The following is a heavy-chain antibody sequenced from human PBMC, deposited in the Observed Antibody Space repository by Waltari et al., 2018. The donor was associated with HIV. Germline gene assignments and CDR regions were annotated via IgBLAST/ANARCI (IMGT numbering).Heavy chain of an antibody. V-gene: IGHV1-69*01. J-gene: IGHJ6*02. Sequence: QVQIVQSGAEVKKPGSSVKVSCEASGGSCRNSAVSWVRQVAGQGLEWLGGVIPIFGSPDYSQKFHGRLTIVADESINTAYMELSSLTSEDTAVYYCATGDGRNFGVVREYYHYGMDVWGQGTTVTVSS. D-gene: IGHD3-3*01. CDR1: GGSCRNSA. CDR3: ATGDGRNFGVVREYYHYGMDV. CDR2: VIPIFGSP.